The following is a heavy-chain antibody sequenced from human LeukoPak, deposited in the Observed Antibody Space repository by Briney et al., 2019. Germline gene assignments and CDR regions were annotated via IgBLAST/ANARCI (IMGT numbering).Heavy chain of an antibody. J-gene: IGHJ3*02. V-gene: IGHV3-11*01. CDR3: ARGPYDSSPPSRDDAFDI. CDR1: GFIFRDYY. D-gene: IGHD3-22*01. CDR2: ISSSGSTI. Sequence: GGSVRLSCAASGFIFRDYYMSWIRRARGKGLEGGSYISSSGSTIYYADSVKGRFTISGYNAKNSLYLQMNSLRAEDSAVYYCARGPYDSSPPSRDDAFDIWGQGTMVTVSS.